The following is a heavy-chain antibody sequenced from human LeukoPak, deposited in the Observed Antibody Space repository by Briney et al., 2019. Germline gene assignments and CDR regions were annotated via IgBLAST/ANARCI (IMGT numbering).Heavy chain of an antibody. CDR1: GYTFTSYY. CDR3: ARAYVDVVVVAARGDYYYGMDV. D-gene: IGHD2-15*01. CDR2: INPSGGTT. V-gene: IGHV1-46*01. Sequence: ASVKVSCKASGYTFTSYYMHWVRQAPGQGLEWMGIINPSGGTTTYAQKFQGRVTMTRDTSTSTVYMELSSLRSEDTAVYYCARAYVDVVVVAARGDYYYGMDVWGQGTTVTVSS. J-gene: IGHJ6*02.